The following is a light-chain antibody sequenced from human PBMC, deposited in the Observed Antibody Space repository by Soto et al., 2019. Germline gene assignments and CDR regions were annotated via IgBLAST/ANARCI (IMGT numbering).Light chain of an antibody. J-gene: IGLJ2*01. CDR3: SSYTTIKTVV. V-gene: IGLV2-14*01. Sequence: QSALTQPASVSGSPGQSITISCTGTSSDIGGYNYVSWYQQYPGKAPNLIIFEVSNRPSGISDRFSGFKSANTAYLTISGVQPEDEADYHCSSYTTIKTVVFGGGTKLTVL. CDR1: SSDIGGYNY. CDR2: EVS.